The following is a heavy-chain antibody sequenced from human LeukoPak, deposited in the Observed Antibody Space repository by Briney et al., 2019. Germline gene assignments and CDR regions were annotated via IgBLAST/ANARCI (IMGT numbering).Heavy chain of an antibody. CDR1: GGSFTAYY. CDR3: VXXXXXXXXRXXXXSHFDX. Sequence: SETLSLTCGVYGGSFTAYYWTWIRQSPGKGLEWIGEISHSGSTDYNPSLGSRVTISQDTSRNQFSLKVTSLTAADTAGYCCVXXXXXXXXRXXXXSHFDXXXQXTLVTVSP. CDR2: ISHSGST. J-gene: IGHJ4*02. V-gene: IGHV4-34*01.